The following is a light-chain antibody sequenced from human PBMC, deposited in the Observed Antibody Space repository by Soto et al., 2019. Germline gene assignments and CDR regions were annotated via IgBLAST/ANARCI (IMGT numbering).Light chain of an antibody. CDR3: AAWDDSLSGRV. CDR2: MNN. Sequence: QSVLTQPPSASGTPRQRVTISCSGSTPHIGSNYVYWYQQLPGTAPKLLIYMNNQRPSGVPDRFSGSKSGTSASLAISGLRSEDEADYYCAAWDDSLSGRVFGGGTKVTVL. V-gene: IGLV1-47*01. J-gene: IGLJ2*01. CDR1: TPHIGSNY.